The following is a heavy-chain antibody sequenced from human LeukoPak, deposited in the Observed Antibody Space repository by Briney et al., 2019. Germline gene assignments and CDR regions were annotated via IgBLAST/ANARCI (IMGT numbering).Heavy chain of an antibody. Sequence: ASVKVSCKASGYTFTRYGISWVRQAPGQGLEWMGWISAYNGNTNYAQKLQGRVTMTTDTSTSTAYMELRSLRSDDTAVYYCAREAAGIEYFDYWGQGTLVTVSS. J-gene: IGHJ4*02. CDR1: GYTFTRYG. V-gene: IGHV1-18*01. CDR3: AREAAGIEYFDY. D-gene: IGHD6-13*01. CDR2: ISAYNGNT.